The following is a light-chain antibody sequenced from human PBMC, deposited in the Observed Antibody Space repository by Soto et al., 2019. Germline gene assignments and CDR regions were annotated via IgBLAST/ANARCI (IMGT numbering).Light chain of an antibody. CDR3: GSYTSTDTPFV. J-gene: IGLJ1*01. CDR1: STDVGGYNY. V-gene: IGLV2-14*01. Sequence: QSVLSQPSSVSWSPGQSITISCTGTSTDVGGYNYVSLYQHHPGKGPKLIIYEVNNRPSGVSDRFSGSKSGNKASLTISNLEAEDESDYYCGSYTSTDTPFVFGTGTKVTAL. CDR2: EVN.